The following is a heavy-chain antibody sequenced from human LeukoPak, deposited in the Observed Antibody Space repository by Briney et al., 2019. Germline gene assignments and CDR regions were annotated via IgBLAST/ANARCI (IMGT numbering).Heavy chain of an antibody. CDR2: IYYSGST. CDR3: ARAVAGTLDY. Sequence: SETLSLTCTVSGYSISSGYYWGWIRQPPGKGLEWIGYIYYSGSTNYNPSLKSRVTISVDTSKNQFSLKLSSVTAADTAVYYCARAVAGTLDYWGQGTLVTVSS. D-gene: IGHD6-19*01. J-gene: IGHJ4*02. CDR1: GYSISSGYY. V-gene: IGHV4-61*01.